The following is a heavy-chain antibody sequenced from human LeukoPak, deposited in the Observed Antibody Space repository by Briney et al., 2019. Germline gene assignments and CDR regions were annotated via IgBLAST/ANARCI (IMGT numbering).Heavy chain of an antibody. J-gene: IGHJ6*02. V-gene: IGHV4-34*01. D-gene: IGHD6-13*01. Sequence: SETLSLTCTVSGGSFSGYYWSWIRQPPGKGLEWIGEINHSGSTNYNPSLKSRVTISVDTSKNQFSLKLSSVTAADTAVYYCASRIADNYYYYYGMDVWGQGTTVTVSS. CDR1: GGSFSGYY. CDR3: ASRIADNYYYYYGMDV. CDR2: INHSGST.